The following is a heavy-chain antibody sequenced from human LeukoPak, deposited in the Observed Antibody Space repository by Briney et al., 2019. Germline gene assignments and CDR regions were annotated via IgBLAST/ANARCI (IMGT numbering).Heavy chain of an antibody. CDR2: INPNSGGT. J-gene: IGHJ4*02. D-gene: IGHD5-12*01. CDR1: GYTFTGYY. Sequence: AASVKVSFKASGYTFTGYYMHWVRQAPGQGREWMGWINPNSGGTNYAQKFQGSVTITRDTSISTAYMQLRRLRSDDTAVYYCARESVDIVATVDCWGQGPLVTVS. CDR3: ARESVDIVATVDC. V-gene: IGHV1-2*02.